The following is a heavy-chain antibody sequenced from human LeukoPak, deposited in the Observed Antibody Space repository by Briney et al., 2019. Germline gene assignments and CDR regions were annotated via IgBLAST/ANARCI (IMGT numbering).Heavy chain of an antibody. CDR1: GGSFIGYY. J-gene: IGHJ6*02. V-gene: IGHV4-34*01. D-gene: IGHD3-10*01. CDR2: INDSGGT. CDR3: ARRVGGSGSYSPSSSYGMDA. Sequence: SGALFLTCAVYGGSFIGYYWSRSRRPPGRGGEWRGEINDSGGTNYNPSPKCRVTISVDASKTQLSLQPSSVTAADTAVYHRARRVGGSGSYSPSSSYGMDAWGQGTPV.